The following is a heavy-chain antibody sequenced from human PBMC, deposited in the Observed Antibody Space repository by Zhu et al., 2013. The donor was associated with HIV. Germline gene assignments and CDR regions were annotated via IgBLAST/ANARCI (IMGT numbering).Heavy chain of an antibody. D-gene: IGHD2-8*01. CDR3: ARDGARPPRRTHYDY. J-gene: IGHJ4*02. V-gene: IGHV4-34*01. Sequence: QVQLQQWGAGLLKPSETLSLTCAVYGGSFSGYYWSWIRQPPGKGLEWIGEINHSGSTNYNPSLKSRVTISVDTSKNQFSLKLSSVSAADTAVYYCARDGARPPRRTHYDYWGQGTLVTVSS. CDR2: INHSGST. CDR1: GGSFSGYY.